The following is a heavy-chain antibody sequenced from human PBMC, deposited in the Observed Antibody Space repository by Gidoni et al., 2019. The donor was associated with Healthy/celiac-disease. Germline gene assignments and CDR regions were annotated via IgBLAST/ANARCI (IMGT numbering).Heavy chain of an antibody. D-gene: IGHD3-3*01. CDR1: GFTFLSYA. CDR2: ISGSGGST. CDR3: AKKTYYDFWSGYSYYFDY. J-gene: IGHJ4*02. V-gene: IGHV3-23*04. Sequence: EVQLVESGGGLVQPGGSLRLSCAASGFTFLSYALSWVRQAPGKGLEWVSAISGSGGSTYYADSVKGRFTISRDNSKNTLYLQMNSLRAEDTAVYYCAKKTYYDFWSGYSYYFDYWGQGTLVTVSS.